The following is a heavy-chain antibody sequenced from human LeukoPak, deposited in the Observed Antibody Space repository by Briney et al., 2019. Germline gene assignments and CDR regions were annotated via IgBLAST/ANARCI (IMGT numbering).Heavy chain of an antibody. Sequence: GGSLRLSCAASGFTFSRYTMNWVRQAPGKGLEWVSSISSTSYYIYYADSVKCRFTISRDNAKKSLYLQMSSLRAEDTAVYYCAIDSDSTEDYWGRGTLVTVSS. CDR2: ISSTSYYI. V-gene: IGHV3-21*01. CDR1: GFTFSRYT. D-gene: IGHD6-13*01. CDR3: AIDSDSTEDY. J-gene: IGHJ4*02.